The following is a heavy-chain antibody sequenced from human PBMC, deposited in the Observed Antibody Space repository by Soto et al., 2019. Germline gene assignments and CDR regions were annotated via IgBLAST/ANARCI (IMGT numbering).Heavy chain of an antibody. CDR2: IYHSGST. D-gene: IGHD3-22*01. CDR1: GGSISSRNW. V-gene: IGHV4-4*02. J-gene: IGHJ4*02. Sequence: SETLSLTCAVSGGSISSRNWWSWVRQPPGKGLEWIGEIYHSGSTNYNPSLKSRVTISVDKSKNQFSLKLSSVTAADTAVYYCAKDPTSYDSSAQFDSWGQGTLVTVSS. CDR3: AKDPTSYDSSAQFDS.